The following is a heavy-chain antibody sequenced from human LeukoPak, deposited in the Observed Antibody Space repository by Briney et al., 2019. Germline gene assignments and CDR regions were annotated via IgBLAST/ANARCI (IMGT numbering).Heavy chain of an antibody. V-gene: IGHV3-15*01. CDR3: TTATRYGSGIYY. Sequence: GGSLRPSCAASGFTFSNAWMSWVRQAPGKGLEWVGRIKSKTDGGTTDYAAPVKGRFTISRDDSKNTLYLQMNSLKTEDTAVYYCTTATRYGSGIYYWGQGTLVTVSS. CDR1: GFTFSNAW. D-gene: IGHD3-10*01. CDR2: IKSKTDGGTT. J-gene: IGHJ4*02.